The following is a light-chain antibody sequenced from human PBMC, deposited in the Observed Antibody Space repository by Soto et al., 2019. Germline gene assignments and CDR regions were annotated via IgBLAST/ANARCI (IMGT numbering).Light chain of an antibody. CDR2: AAS. J-gene: IGKJ3*01. V-gene: IGKV1-8*01. CDR3: QQYYSYPPT. CDR1: QGISSY. Sequence: AIRMTQSPSSFSASTGDRVTITCRASQGISSYLAWYQQKPGKAPKLLIYAASTLQSGVPSRFSASGSGTDFTLTISCLQSEDFATYYCQQYYSYPPTFGPGIKVDI.